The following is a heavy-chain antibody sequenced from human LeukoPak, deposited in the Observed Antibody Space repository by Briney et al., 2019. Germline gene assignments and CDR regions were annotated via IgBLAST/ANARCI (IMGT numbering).Heavy chain of an antibody. CDR2: FDPEDGET. Sequence: ASVKVSCTVSGYTLTELSMHWVRQAPGKGLEWMGGFDPEDGETIYAQKFQGRVTMTEDTSTDTAYMELSSLRSEDTAVYYCATAYDSSGYYSPRGAFDYWGQGTLVTVSS. J-gene: IGHJ4*02. V-gene: IGHV1-24*01. CDR3: ATAYDSSGYYSPRGAFDY. CDR1: GYTLTELS. D-gene: IGHD3-22*01.